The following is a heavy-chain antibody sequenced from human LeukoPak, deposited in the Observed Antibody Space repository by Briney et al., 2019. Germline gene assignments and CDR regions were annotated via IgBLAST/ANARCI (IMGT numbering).Heavy chain of an antibody. CDR1: GYTFTCYY. J-gene: IGHJ4*02. V-gene: IGHV1-2*02. Sequence: ASVTVSCKASGYTFTCYYMHWVRQPPAQGLEWMGWINPNSGGTNYAQEFQGRVTMTRDTSISTAYMELSRLRSDDTAVYYCARELYCSRTSCYSAAGDYWGQGTLVTVSS. CDR2: INPNSGGT. D-gene: IGHD2-2*01. CDR3: ARELYCSRTSCYSAAGDY.